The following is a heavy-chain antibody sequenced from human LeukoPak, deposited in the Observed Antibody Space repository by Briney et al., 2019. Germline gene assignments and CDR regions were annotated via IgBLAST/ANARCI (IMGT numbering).Heavy chain of an antibody. V-gene: IGHV4-34*01. CDR3: ASLGGRVRGVVYYYMDV. CDR2: INHSGST. CDR1: GGSFSGYY. J-gene: IGHJ6*03. Sequence: PSETLSLTCAVYGGSFSGYYWSWIRQPPGKGLEWIGEINHSGSTNYNPSLKSRVTISVDTSKNQFSLKLSSVTAADTAVYYCASLGGRVRGVVYYYMDVWGKGTTVTISS. D-gene: IGHD3-10*01.